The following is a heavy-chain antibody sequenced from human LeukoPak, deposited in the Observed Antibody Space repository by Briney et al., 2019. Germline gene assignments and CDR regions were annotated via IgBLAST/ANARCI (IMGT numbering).Heavy chain of an antibody. CDR2: IYYSGST. CDR3: AREGSGITIFGVVISRNWFDP. Sequence: SETLSLTCTVSGGSISSSSYYWGWIHQPPGKGLEWIGSIYYSGSTYYNPSLKSRVTISVDTSKNQFSLKLSSVTAADTAVYYCAREGSGITIFGVVISRNWFDPWGQGTLVTVSS. D-gene: IGHD3-3*01. V-gene: IGHV4-39*07. CDR1: GGSISSSSYY. J-gene: IGHJ5*02.